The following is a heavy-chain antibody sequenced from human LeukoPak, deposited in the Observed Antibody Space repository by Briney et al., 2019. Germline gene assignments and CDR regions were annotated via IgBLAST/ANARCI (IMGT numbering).Heavy chain of an antibody. J-gene: IGHJ4*02. Sequence: SETLSLTCTVSGGSLSSYYWSWIRQPPGKGLEWIGYIYYSGSTNYNPSLKSRATISVDTSKNQFSLKLSSVTAADTAVYYCARDSTSGSSWFFDYWGQGTLVTVSS. CDR2: IYYSGST. D-gene: IGHD6-13*01. CDR1: GGSLSSYY. V-gene: IGHV4-59*12. CDR3: ARDSTSGSSWFFDY.